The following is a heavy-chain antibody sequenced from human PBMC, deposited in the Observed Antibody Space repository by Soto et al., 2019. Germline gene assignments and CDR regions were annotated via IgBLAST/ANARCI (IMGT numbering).Heavy chain of an antibody. CDR2: ISAYNGNT. J-gene: IGHJ4*02. CDR3: ARDPPPPDY. Sequence: QVQLVQSGAEVKKPGASVKVSCKASGYTFASYAISWMRQAPGQGLEWMGWISAYNGNTNYAQKLKGRVTMTTDTSTSTAYMELRSMRSDDPDVYYCARDPPPPDYWGQGTLVTVSS. V-gene: IGHV1-18*01. CDR1: GYTFASYA.